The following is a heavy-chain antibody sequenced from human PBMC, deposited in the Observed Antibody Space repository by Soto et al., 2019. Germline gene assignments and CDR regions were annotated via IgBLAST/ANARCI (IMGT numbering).Heavy chain of an antibody. J-gene: IGHJ5*02. D-gene: IGHD4-4*01. CDR2: INPSSGST. Sequence: GPSVKVSCKASGYTFTSYYMHWVRQAPGQGLEWMGIINPSSGSTGYAQKFQGRVTMTRDTSTSTVYMELSSLRSEDTAVYYCARDPVPSYNSYGCFDPWGQGTLVTVSS. CDR3: ARDPVPSYNSYGCFDP. V-gene: IGHV1-46*01. CDR1: GYTFTSYY.